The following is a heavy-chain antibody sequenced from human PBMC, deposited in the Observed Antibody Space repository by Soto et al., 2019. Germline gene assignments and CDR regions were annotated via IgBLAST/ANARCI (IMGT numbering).Heavy chain of an antibody. V-gene: IGHV3-53*01. D-gene: IGHD2-2*01. CDR2: IYSGGST. Sequence: GGSLRLSCAASGFTVSSNYMSWVRQAPGKGLEWVSVIYSGGSTYYADSVKGRFTISRDNSKNTLYLQMNSLRAEDTAVYYCARVRGCSSTSCYAFDIWGQGTMVTVSS. CDR1: GFTVSSNY. J-gene: IGHJ3*02. CDR3: ARVRGCSSTSCYAFDI.